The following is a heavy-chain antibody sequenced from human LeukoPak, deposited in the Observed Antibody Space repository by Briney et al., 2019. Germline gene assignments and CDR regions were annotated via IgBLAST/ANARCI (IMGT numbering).Heavy chain of an antibody. CDR1: GFTFSSYA. J-gene: IGHJ4*02. Sequence: GGSLRLSCAASGFTFSSYAMSWVRQAPGKGLEWVSTISGSGDDTYYADSVKGRFTISRDNSKNTLYLQMNSLRAEDTAVYYCVMTYYYGSGSDWGQGTLVTVSS. V-gene: IGHV3-23*01. CDR2: ISGSGDDT. CDR3: VMTYYYGSGSD. D-gene: IGHD3-10*01.